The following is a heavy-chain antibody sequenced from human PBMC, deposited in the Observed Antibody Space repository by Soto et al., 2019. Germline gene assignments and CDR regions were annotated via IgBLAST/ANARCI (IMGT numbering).Heavy chain of an antibody. Sequence: QLTLKESGPTLVKPTQTPTLTCTFSGFSLSTSGVGVGWIRQPPGKALEWLALIYWDDDKRYSPSPKSRLTIAKDTAKIQVVLTMTNMDPVDTGTYYCAHHSYGYDYWGQGTLVTVSS. D-gene: IGHD5-18*01. CDR1: GFSLSTSGVG. CDR3: AHHSYGYDY. J-gene: IGHJ4*02. V-gene: IGHV2-5*02. CDR2: IYWDDDK.